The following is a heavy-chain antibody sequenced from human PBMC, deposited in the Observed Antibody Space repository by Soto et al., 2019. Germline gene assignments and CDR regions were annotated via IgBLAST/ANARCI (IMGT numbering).Heavy chain of an antibody. CDR3: VGGQYYFDY. D-gene: IGHD3-10*01. CDR1: GFPFTSYG. CDR2: ISYDGSDK. J-gene: IGHJ4*02. V-gene: IGHV3-30*03. Sequence: QVQLVESGGGVVQPGRSLRLSCAASGFPFTSYGMHWVREGPDKGLEWVAIISYDGSDKYYADSVKGRFTISRDNSKNALYLQMYSRRPEDSALYYCVGGQYYFDYRGQGTLVIVSS.